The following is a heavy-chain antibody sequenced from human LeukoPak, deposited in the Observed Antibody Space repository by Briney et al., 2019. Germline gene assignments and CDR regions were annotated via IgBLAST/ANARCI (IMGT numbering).Heavy chain of an antibody. CDR3: ARGLRIAAAGFDY. CDR2: INHSGST. Sequence: PSETLSLTCAVYGGSFSGYYWSWIRQPPGKGLEWIGEINHSGSTNYNPSLKSRVTISVDTSKNQFSLKLSSVTAVDTAVYYCARGLRIAAAGFDYWGQGTLVTASS. V-gene: IGHV4-34*01. J-gene: IGHJ4*02. CDR1: GGSFSGYY. D-gene: IGHD6-13*01.